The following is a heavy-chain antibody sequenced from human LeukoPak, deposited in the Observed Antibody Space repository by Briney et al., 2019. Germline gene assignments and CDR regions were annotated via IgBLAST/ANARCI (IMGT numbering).Heavy chain of an antibody. Sequence: GGSLRLSCAASGFTFTDYSMNWVRQAPGKGLEWVSSISSSSSYIYYADSVRGRFTISRDNAKNSLYLQMNSLRAEDTAVYYCARGPENYYYYYMDVWGKGTTVTISS. V-gene: IGHV3-21*01. J-gene: IGHJ6*03. CDR3: ARGPENYYYYYMDV. CDR2: ISSSSSYI. CDR1: GFTFTDYS.